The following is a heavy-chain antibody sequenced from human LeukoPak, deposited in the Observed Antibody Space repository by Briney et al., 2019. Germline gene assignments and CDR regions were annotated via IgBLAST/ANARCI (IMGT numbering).Heavy chain of an antibody. D-gene: IGHD3-3*01. Sequence: PGGSLRLSCAASGFTFSTYWMSWVRQAPGKGLEWVANIKPDGGEKYYVASVRGRFTISRDNAKNSLYLQMNSLRAEDMAVYYCAREDFWSGYSASFLVYWGQGTLVTVSS. CDR1: GFTFSTYW. J-gene: IGHJ4*02. CDR3: AREDFWSGYSASFLVY. V-gene: IGHV3-7*01. CDR2: IKPDGGEK.